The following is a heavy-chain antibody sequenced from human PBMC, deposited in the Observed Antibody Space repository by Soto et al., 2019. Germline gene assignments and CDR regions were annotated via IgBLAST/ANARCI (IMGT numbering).Heavy chain of an antibody. V-gene: IGHV3-21*01. CDR2: ISSTTNYI. Sequence: PGGSLRLSCAASGFTFTRYSMNWVRQAPGKGLEWVSSISSTTNYIYYADSMKGRFTVSRDNAKNSVYLEMNSLSAEDTAVYYCARESEDLTSNFDYWGQGTLVTVSS. CDR1: GFTFTRYS. J-gene: IGHJ4*02. CDR3: ARESEDLTSNFDY.